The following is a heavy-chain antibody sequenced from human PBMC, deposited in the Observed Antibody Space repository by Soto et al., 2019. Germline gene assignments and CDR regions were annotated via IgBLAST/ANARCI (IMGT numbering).Heavy chain of an antibody. V-gene: IGHV3-21*01. CDR2: ISSTTNYI. Sequence: PGGSLRLSCAASGFTFTRYSMNWVRQAPGKGLEWVSSISSTTNYIYYADSMKGRFTVSRDNAKNSVYLEMNSLSAEDTAVYYCARESEDLTSNFDYWGQGTLVTVSS. CDR1: GFTFTRYS. J-gene: IGHJ4*02. CDR3: ARESEDLTSNFDY.